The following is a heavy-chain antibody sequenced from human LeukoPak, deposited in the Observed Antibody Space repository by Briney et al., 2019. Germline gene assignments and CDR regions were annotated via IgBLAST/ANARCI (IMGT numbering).Heavy chain of an antibody. V-gene: IGHV1-18*01. CDR3: ARAVVVTFGGWFDP. J-gene: IGHJ5*02. CDR2: ISAYNGNT. D-gene: IGHD2-21*02. CDR1: GYTFTSYY. Sequence: ASVKASCKASGYTFTSYYIHWVRQAPGQGLEWMGWISAYNGNTNYAQKLQGRVTMTTDTSTSTAYMELRSLRSDDTAVYYCARAVVVTFGGWFDPWGQGTLVTVSS.